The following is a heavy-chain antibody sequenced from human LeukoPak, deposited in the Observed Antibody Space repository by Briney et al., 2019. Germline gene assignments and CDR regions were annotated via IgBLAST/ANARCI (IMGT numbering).Heavy chain of an antibody. D-gene: IGHD3-22*01. Sequence: PSETLSLTCAVSGYSISSGYYWGWIRQPPGKGLEWIGSIYHSGGTYYNPSLKSRVTISVDTSKNQFSLKLSSVTAADTAVYYCARGYDSRRYFDYWGQGTLVTVSS. J-gene: IGHJ4*02. CDR2: IYHSGGT. CDR3: ARGYDSRRYFDY. CDR1: GYSISSGYY. V-gene: IGHV4-38-2*01.